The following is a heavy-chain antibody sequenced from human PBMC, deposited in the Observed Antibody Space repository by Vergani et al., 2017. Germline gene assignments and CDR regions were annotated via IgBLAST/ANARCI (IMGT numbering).Heavy chain of an antibody. CDR3: ARDGAVYDILTGYELILDY. Sequence: QVQLVESGGGVVQPGRSLRLSCAASGFTFSSYAMHWVRQAPGQGLEWVAVISYDGSNKYYADSVKGRFTISRDNSKNTLYLQMNSLRAEDTAVYYCARDGAVYDILTGYELILDYWGQGTLVTVSS. CDR2: ISYDGSNK. V-gene: IGHV3-30-3*01. J-gene: IGHJ4*02. D-gene: IGHD3-9*01. CDR1: GFTFSSYA.